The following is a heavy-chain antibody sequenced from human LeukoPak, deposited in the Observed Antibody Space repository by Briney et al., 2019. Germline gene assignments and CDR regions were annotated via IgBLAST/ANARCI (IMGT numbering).Heavy chain of an antibody. Sequence: GASVKVSCKASGGTFSSYAISWVRQAPRQGLEWMGGIIPIFGTANYAQKFQGRVTITADKSTSTAYMELSSLRSEDTAVYYCARFVTTVTYNWFDPWGQGTLVTVSS. CDR1: GGTFSSYA. V-gene: IGHV1-69*06. J-gene: IGHJ5*02. D-gene: IGHD4-17*01. CDR2: IIPIFGTA. CDR3: ARFVTTVTYNWFDP.